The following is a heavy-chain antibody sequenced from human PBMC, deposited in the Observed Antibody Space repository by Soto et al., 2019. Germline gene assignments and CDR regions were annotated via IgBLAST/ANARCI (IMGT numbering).Heavy chain of an antibody. V-gene: IGHV1-46*03. CDR1: GYTFTSHY. CDR3: ASWRGYMPSSTTDFWRGPFDY. CDR2: INPSGGST. Sequence: QVHLVQSGAGVQKPGASVKVSCKASGYTFTSHYLHWVRQAPGQGLEWLGIINPSGGSTSYAQKCQGRVNMTRDTSTSTEYMEVSSLRSEDTADYYCASWRGYMPSSTTDFWRGPFDYWGKGTLVTVSS. D-gene: IGHD3-3*01. J-gene: IGHJ4*02.